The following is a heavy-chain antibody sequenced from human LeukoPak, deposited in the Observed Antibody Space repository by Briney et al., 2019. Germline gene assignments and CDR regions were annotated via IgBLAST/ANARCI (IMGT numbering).Heavy chain of an antibody. CDR2: ISHSGST. V-gene: IGHV4-38-2*02. CDR1: GYSISSGYY. D-gene: IGHD3-22*01. J-gene: IGHJ4*02. CDR3: ARARRDSSGYYYLRYYFDY. Sequence: SETLSLTCTVSGYSISSGYYWGWIRQPPGKGLKWIGSISHSGSTYYNPSLKSRVTISVDTSKNQFSLKLSSVTAADTAVYYCARARRDSSGYYYLRYYFDYWGQGTLVTVSS.